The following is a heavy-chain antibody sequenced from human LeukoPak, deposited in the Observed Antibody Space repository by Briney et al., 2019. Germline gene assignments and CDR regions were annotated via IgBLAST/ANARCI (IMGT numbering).Heavy chain of an antibody. CDR1: GGTFSSYA. D-gene: IGHD5-24*01. Sequence: GASEKVSCKDSGGTFSSYAISWVRQAPGQGLEWMGGIIPIFGTANYAQKFQGRVTITTDESTSTAYMELSSLRSEDTAVYYCARISRDGYIFDYWGQGTLVTVSS. V-gene: IGHV1-69*05. CDR3: ARISRDGYIFDY. CDR2: IIPIFGTA. J-gene: IGHJ4*02.